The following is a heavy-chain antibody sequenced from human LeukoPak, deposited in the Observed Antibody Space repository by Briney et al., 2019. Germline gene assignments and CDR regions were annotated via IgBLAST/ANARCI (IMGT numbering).Heavy chain of an antibody. J-gene: IGHJ5*02. CDR2: INPNGGGT. CDR1: GYTFTRYY. D-gene: IGHD2-2*01. Sequence: GASVQVSYKPSGYTFTRYYMQWVRQAPGPGLEGVGWINPNGGGTNYAQKFQGRVTMTRDTSISTAYMELSRLRSDDTAVYYCARQVVPAAMLPWFDPWGQGTLVTVSS. V-gene: IGHV1-2*02. CDR3: ARQVVPAAMLPWFDP.